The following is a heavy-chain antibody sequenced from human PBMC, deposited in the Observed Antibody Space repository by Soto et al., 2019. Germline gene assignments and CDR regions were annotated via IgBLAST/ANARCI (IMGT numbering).Heavy chain of an antibody. CDR1: GGTFSSYA. Sequence: QVQLVQSGAEVKKPGSSVKVSCKASGGTFSSYAISWVRQAPGQGLEWMGGIIPNFGTANYAQKFQGRVTITADESTSTAYMELSSLRSEDTAVYYCARDSGSMVRGVMGYYYYGMDVWGQGTTVTVSS. J-gene: IGHJ6*02. CDR2: IIPNFGTA. CDR3: ARDSGSMVRGVMGYYYYGMDV. D-gene: IGHD3-10*01. V-gene: IGHV1-69*01.